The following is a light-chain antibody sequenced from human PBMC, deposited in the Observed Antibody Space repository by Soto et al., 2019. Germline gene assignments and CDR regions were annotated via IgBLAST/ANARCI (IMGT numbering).Light chain of an antibody. CDR3: AAWDDSLNGLVV. CDR2: SNN. V-gene: IGLV1-44*01. Sequence: QSVLTQPPSSSWTPGQRVTISFSGSSSNIGSNTVNWYQQLPGTAPKLLIYSNNQRPSGVPDRFSGSKSGTSASLAISGLQSEDEADYYCAAWDDSLNGLVVFGGGTKVTVL. J-gene: IGLJ2*01. CDR1: SSNIGSNT.